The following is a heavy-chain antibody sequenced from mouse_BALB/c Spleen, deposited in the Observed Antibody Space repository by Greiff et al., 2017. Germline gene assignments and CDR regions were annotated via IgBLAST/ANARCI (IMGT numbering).Heavy chain of an antibody. Sequence: EVKVVESGGGLVKPGGSLKLSCAASGFTFSDYYMYWVRQTPEKRLEWVATISDGGSYTYYPDSVKGRFTISRDNAKNNLYLQMSSLKSEDTAMYYCARGDGYYVWYFDVWGAGTTVTVSS. CDR1: GFTFSDYY. D-gene: IGHD2-3*01. J-gene: IGHJ1*01. V-gene: IGHV5-4*02. CDR2: ISDGGSYT. CDR3: ARGDGYYVWYFDV.